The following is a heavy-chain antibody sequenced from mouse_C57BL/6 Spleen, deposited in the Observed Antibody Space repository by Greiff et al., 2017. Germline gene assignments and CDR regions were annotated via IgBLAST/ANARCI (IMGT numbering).Heavy chain of an antibody. CDR3: ARSLDYDAAMDY. CDR2: IDPSDSET. Sequence: QVQLQQPGAELVRPGSSVKLSCKASGYTFTSYWMHWVKQRPIQGLEWIGNIDPSDSETHYNQKFKDKATLTVDQSSSTAYMQLSSLTSEDSAVYYCARSLDYDAAMDYWGQGTSVTVSS. D-gene: IGHD2-4*01. V-gene: IGHV1-52*01. J-gene: IGHJ4*01. CDR1: GYTFTSYW.